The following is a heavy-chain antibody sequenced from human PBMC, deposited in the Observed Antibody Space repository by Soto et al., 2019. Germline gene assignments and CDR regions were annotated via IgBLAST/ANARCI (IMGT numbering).Heavy chain of an antibody. D-gene: IGHD2-8*01. J-gene: IGHJ6*02. CDR2: ISGYNGDT. V-gene: IGHV1-18*01. CDR3: AKNGQPPYYYYGLDV. Sequence: ASVKVSCKASGYTFTRYGISWVRQAPGQGLEWMGWISGYNGDTNYAQKFQDRVSMTIDTSTGTAYMELWSLTSDDTAIYYCAKNGQPPYYYYGLDVWG. CDR1: GYTFTRYG.